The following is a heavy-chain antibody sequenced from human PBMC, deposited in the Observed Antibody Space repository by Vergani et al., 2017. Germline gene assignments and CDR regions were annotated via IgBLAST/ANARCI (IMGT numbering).Heavy chain of an antibody. D-gene: IGHD4-17*01. CDR3: ASANGDVRGWYFDY. V-gene: IGHV4-39*01. Sequence: QLQLQESGPGLVKPSETLSLTCTVSGGSISSSSYYWGWIRQPPGKGLEWIGSIYYSGSTYYNPSLKSRVTISVDTSKNQFSLKLSSVTAADTAVYYCASANGDVRGWYFDYWGQGTLVTVSS. CDR1: GGSISSSSYY. J-gene: IGHJ4*02. CDR2: IYYSGST.